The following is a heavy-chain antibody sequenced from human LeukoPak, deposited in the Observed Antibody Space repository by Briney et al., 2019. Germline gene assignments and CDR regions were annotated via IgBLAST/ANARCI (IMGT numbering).Heavy chain of an antibody. V-gene: IGHV1-18*01. CDR1: GYTFTSYG. CDR2: ISAYNGNT. D-gene: IGHD5-12*01. Sequence: ASVKVSCKASGYTFTSYGISWVRQAPGQGLEWMGWISAYNGNTNYAQKFQGRVTITADKSTSTAYMELSSLRSEDTAVYYCARDGLGRGYDDYWGQGTLVTVSS. J-gene: IGHJ4*02. CDR3: ARDGLGRGYDDY.